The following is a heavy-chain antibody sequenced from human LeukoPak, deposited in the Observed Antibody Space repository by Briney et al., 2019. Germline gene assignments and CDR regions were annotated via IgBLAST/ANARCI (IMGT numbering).Heavy chain of an antibody. D-gene: IGHD3-9*01. V-gene: IGHV1-69*05. CDR1: GGTFSSYA. CDR3: ARHPLDYDILTGYYIEDAFDI. Sequence: SVKVSCKASGGTFSSYAISWVGQAPGQGLEWMGRIIPVFATANYAQKFQGRVTITTDESTSTAYMELSSLRSEDTAVYYCARHPLDYDILTGYYIEDAFDIWGQGTMVTVSS. J-gene: IGHJ3*02. CDR2: IIPVFATA.